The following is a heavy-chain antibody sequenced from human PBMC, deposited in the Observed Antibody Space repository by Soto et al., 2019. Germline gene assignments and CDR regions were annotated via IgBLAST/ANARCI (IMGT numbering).Heavy chain of an antibody. Sequence: GGSLRLSCAASGFTFSSYAMSWVRQAPGKGLEWVSAISGSGGSTYYADSVKGRFTISRDNSKNTLYLQMNSLRAEDTAVYYCAKDRYDYIWGSYRSPWGQGTLVTVSS. CDR1: GFTFSSYA. D-gene: IGHD3-16*02. J-gene: IGHJ5*02. CDR2: ISGSGGST. CDR3: AKDRYDYIWGSYRSP. V-gene: IGHV3-23*01.